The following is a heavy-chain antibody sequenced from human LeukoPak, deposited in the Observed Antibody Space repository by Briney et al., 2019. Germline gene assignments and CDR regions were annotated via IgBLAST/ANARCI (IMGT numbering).Heavy chain of an antibody. V-gene: IGHV4-59*01. J-gene: IGHJ4*02. Sequence: SETLSLTCTVSSGSISGYYLSWIRQPPGKGLEWIGYIYYSGSTNYNPSLKSRVTISVDTSKNQFSLKLSSVTAADTAVYYCARTAAGSGRESDYWGQGTLVTVSS. D-gene: IGHD6-13*01. CDR3: ARTAAGSGRESDY. CDR1: SGSISGYY. CDR2: IYYSGST.